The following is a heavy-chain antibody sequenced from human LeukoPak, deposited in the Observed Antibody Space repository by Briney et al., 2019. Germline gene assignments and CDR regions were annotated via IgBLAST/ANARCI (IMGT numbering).Heavy chain of an antibody. J-gene: IGHJ4*02. CDR1: GFTFSSYS. CDR2: ISGSGFDT. V-gene: IGHV3-21*01. D-gene: IGHD3-10*01. CDR3: ARDRSPGNFDY. Sequence: GGSLRLSCAASGFTFSSYSMNWVRQAPGKGLEWVSSISGSGFDTFYADSVKGRFTVSRDNAKNSLYLQMNSLRAEDTAVYYCARDRSPGNFDYWGQGTLVTVSS.